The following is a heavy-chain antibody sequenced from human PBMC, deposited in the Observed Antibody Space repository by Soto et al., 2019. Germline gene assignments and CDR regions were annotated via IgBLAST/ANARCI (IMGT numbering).Heavy chain of an antibody. CDR3: AKSAIGWFSAFDM. CDR2: ISGSGGTT. J-gene: IGHJ3*02. Sequence: EVQLLESGGGLVQPGGSLRLSCAASGFTFSSYAMSWVRQAPGKGLEWVSAISGSGGTTYYADSVKGRFTFSRDNSKNTLYLQMNSLSAEDTAVYYCAKSAIGWFSAFDMWGQGTMVTVSS. V-gene: IGHV3-23*01. D-gene: IGHD6-19*01. CDR1: GFTFSSYA.